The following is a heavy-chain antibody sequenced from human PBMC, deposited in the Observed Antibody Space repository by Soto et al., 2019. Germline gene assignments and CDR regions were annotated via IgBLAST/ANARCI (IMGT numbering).Heavy chain of an antibody. CDR1: GFIFSTYS. D-gene: IGHD3-3*01. CDR3: ARDNRVWSGYYTDYFYYGMDV. Sequence: PGGSVRVYCTDSGFIFSTYSVNWVRQAPGKGLEWVSSITTGGYIYYSGSVQGRFTISRDDAKNSVSLQMNSLRAEDTAVYYCARDNRVWSGYYTDYFYYGMDVWGQGTTVTVSS. J-gene: IGHJ6*02. CDR2: ITTGGYI. V-gene: IGHV3-21*01.